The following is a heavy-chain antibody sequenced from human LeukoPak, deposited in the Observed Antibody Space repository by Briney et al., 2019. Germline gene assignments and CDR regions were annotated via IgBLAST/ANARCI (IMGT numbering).Heavy chain of an antibody. CDR1: GFTFSSYA. D-gene: IGHD4-17*01. CDR2: ISYGGSNK. V-gene: IGHV3-30*04. Sequence: PGRSLRLSCAASGFTFSSYAMHWVRQAPGKGLEWVAVISYGGSNKYYADSVKGRFTISRDNSKNTLYLQMNSLRAEDTAVYYCARHSSYGDFDYWGQGTLVTVSS. J-gene: IGHJ4*02. CDR3: ARHSSYGDFDY.